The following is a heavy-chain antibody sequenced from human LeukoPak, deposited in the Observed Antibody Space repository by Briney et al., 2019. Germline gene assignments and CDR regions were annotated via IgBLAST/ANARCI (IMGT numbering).Heavy chain of an antibody. CDR1: GGSFSGYY. Sequence: SETLSLTCAVYGGSFSGYYWSWIRHPPGEGLEWIGEINHSGSTNYNPSLKSRVTISVDTSKNQFSLKVISVTAADTALYYCAGRGYSGNDLIDSWGQGTLVTVSS. D-gene: IGHD5-12*01. J-gene: IGHJ4*02. CDR2: INHSGST. CDR3: AGRGYSGNDLIDS. V-gene: IGHV4-34*01.